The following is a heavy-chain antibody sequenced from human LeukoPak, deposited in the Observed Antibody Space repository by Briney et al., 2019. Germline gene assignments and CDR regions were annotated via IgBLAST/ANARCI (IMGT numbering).Heavy chain of an antibody. CDR1: GYTFTSYA. J-gene: IGHJ4*02. D-gene: IGHD6-13*01. CDR3: ARAGIAAGDY. Sequence: ASVKVSCKASGYTFTSYAMNMVRQAPGQGLEWMGWISAYNGNTNYAQKLQGRVTMTTDTSTSTAYMELRSLRSDDTAVYYCARAGIAAGDYWGQGTLVTVSS. CDR2: ISAYNGNT. V-gene: IGHV1-18*01.